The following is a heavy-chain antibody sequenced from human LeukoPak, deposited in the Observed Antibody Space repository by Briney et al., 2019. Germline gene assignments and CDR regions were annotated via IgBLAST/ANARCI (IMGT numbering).Heavy chain of an antibody. D-gene: IGHD3-3*02. CDR3: AKGAPELRGASSFLDY. CDR2: ISYDGSNK. J-gene: IGHJ4*02. Sequence: GGSLRLSCAASGFTFSSYAMHWVRQAPGKGLEGVAGISYDGSNKYYADSVKGRFTISRDNSKNTLYLQMNSLRAEDTAVYYCAKGAPELRGASSFLDYWGQGTLVTVSS. V-gene: IGHV3-30-3*01. CDR1: GFTFSSYA.